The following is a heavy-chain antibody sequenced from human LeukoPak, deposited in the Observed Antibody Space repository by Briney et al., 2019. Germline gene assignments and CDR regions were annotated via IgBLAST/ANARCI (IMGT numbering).Heavy chain of an antibody. V-gene: IGHV4-59*12. CDR1: GGSISNSY. CDR3: ARSASHPQLYLFDY. D-gene: IGHD2-15*01. CDR2: ISYSGST. J-gene: IGHJ4*02. Sequence: SETLSLTCTVSGGSISNSYWRWIRQPPGKVRDRIGYISYSGSTKYSPSLTIRVSISEDTSMHQIYLKLSSVTAADTAVDYCARSASHPQLYLFDYWGQGTLVTVSS.